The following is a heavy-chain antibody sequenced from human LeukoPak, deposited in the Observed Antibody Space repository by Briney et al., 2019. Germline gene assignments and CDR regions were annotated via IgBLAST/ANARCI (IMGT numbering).Heavy chain of an antibody. CDR3: ARASAPTYYYDSSGQLYFDY. J-gene: IGHJ4*02. CDR2: IYTSGST. V-gene: IGHV4-4*07. D-gene: IGHD3-22*01. CDR1: GVSISSYY. Sequence: SETLSLTCTVSGVSISSYYWSWIRQPAGKGLEWIGRIYTSGSTNYNPSLKSRVTMSVDTSKNHFSLKLSSVTAADTAVYYCARASAPTYYYDSSGQLYFDYWGQGTLVTVSS.